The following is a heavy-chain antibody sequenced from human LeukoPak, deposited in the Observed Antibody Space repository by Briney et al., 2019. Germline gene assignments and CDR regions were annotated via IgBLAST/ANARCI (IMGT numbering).Heavy chain of an antibody. D-gene: IGHD1/OR15-1a*01. CDR3: ATRNNLEY. Sequence: GGSLRLSCAASGFTFSIHAMSWVRQVPGKGLQWVSGISGSDGSTYYADSVKGRFTISRDNSRNTLSLQMNTLRAEDTALYYCATRNNLEYWGRGTLVTVSS. V-gene: IGHV3-23*01. CDR2: ISGSDGST. CDR1: GFTFSIHA. J-gene: IGHJ4*02.